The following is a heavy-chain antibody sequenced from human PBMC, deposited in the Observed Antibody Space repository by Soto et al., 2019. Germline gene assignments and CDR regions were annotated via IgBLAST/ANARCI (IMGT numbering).Heavy chain of an antibody. J-gene: IGHJ6*02. CDR2: IYTSGST. Sequence: QVQLQESGPGLVKPSETLSLTCTVSGGSISSYYWSGIRQPAGKGLEWIGRIYTSGSTNYNPSLKRRVTMSEDTSKNQLSLKLSFVTAADTAVYYCAGAYYYDSNGYSQYYYYYGMDVWCQGTTVTVSS. CDR1: GGSISSYY. V-gene: IGHV4-4*07. CDR3: AGAYYYDSNGYSQYYYYYGMDV. D-gene: IGHD3-22*01.